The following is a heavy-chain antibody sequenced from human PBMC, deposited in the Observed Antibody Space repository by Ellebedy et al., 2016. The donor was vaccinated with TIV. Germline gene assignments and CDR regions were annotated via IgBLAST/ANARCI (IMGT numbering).Heavy chain of an antibody. J-gene: IGHJ6*02. CDR2: INQDGSER. V-gene: IGHV3-7*03. CDR3: VRDGAYGDYSPGYYGLNV. Sequence: GGSLRLSCVASGFSFSGYWMTWVRQAPGKGLEWVANINQDGSERYYVDSVKGRFTISRDNANNSLYLQVNTLRVEETAVYYCVRDGAYGDYSPGYYGLNVWGQGTTVTVS. CDR1: GFSFSGYW. D-gene: IGHD4-17*01.